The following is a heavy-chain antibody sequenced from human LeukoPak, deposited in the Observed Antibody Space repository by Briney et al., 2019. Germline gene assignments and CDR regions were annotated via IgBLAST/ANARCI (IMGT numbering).Heavy chain of an antibody. CDR1: GDSMSGYY. V-gene: IGHV4-59*01. D-gene: IGHD3-22*01. CDR2: IYHSGST. J-gene: IGHJ5*02. CDR3: ARDRGTYYYDSSGYYYGFDP. Sequence: SETLSLTCTVAGDSMSGYYGSWIRQPPGKELEWIGYIYHSGSTNYNPSLRSRVTLSVDTSKNQFSLKLSSVTAADTAVYYCARDRGTYYYDSSGYYYGFDPWGQGTLVTVSS.